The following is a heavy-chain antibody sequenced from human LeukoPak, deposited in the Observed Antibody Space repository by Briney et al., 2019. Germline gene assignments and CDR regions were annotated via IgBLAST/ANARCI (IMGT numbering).Heavy chain of an antibody. CDR1: GTSITHYF. Sequence: SETLSLTCSVSGTSITHYFWSWIRQSAGQRLEWIGRISTHGNTTYNPSLNSRVTMSRDTSRSQVSLKLSSVTAADTAIYYCARDVTGTTNAFDIWGQGRMVTVSS. CDR3: ARDVTGTTNAFDI. J-gene: IGHJ3*02. CDR2: ISTHGNT. V-gene: IGHV4-4*07. D-gene: IGHD1-20*01.